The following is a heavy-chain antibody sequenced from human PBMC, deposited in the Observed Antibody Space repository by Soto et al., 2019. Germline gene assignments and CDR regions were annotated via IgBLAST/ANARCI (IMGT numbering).Heavy chain of an antibody. CDR2: IGTLFDT. CDR1: GFTFSTYD. D-gene: IGHD1-1*01. Sequence: GGSLRLSCIASGFTFSTYDLHWVRQVAGKGLEWVSAIGTLFDTYYADSVKGRFTISRDNARNSLYLQMNSLRADDTALYYCVAWGTSTSNPWGQGTLVTVSS. CDR3: VAWGTSTSNP. J-gene: IGHJ5*02. V-gene: IGHV3-13*01.